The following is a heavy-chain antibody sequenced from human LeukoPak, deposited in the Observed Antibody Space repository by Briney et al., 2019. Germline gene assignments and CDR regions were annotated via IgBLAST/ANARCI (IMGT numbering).Heavy chain of an antibody. J-gene: IGHJ3*02. Sequence: GGSLRLSCAASGFTFSSYSVNWVRQAPGKGLEWVSYISTISSTIYYADSVKGRFTISRDNARNSLYLQMNSLRAEDTAVYYCARDRYGGNPRTDAFDIWGQGTMVTVSS. CDR1: GFTFSSYS. CDR3: ARDRYGGNPRTDAFDI. V-gene: IGHV3-48*01. D-gene: IGHD4-23*01. CDR2: ISTISSTI.